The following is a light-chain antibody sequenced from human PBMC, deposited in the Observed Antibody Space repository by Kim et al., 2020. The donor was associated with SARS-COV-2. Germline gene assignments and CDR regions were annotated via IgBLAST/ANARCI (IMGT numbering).Light chain of an antibody. CDR3: SSYTSSSTWV. Sequence: LTQPASVSGSPGQSITISCTGTSSDVGGYNYVSWYQQHPGKAPKLMIYDVSKRPSGVSNRFSGSKSGNTASLTISGLQAEDEADYYCSSYTSSSTWVFGGGTQMTVL. CDR1: SSDVGGYNY. J-gene: IGLJ3*02. CDR2: DVS. V-gene: IGLV2-14*01.